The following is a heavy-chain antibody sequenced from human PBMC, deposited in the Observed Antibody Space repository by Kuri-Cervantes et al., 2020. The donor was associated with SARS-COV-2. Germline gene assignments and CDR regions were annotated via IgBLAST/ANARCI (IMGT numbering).Heavy chain of an antibody. V-gene: IGHV3-33*01. CDR3: ARGDLYGDISLYYFDY. D-gene: IGHD4-17*01. CDR1: GFTFSSYG. Sequence: GGSLRLSCAASGFTFSSYGMHWVRQAPGKGLEWVAVIWYDGSNKYYADSMKGRFTISRDNSKNTLYLQMNSLRTEDTAVYYCARGDLYGDISLYYFDYWGQGTLVTVSS. J-gene: IGHJ4*02. CDR2: IWYDGSNK.